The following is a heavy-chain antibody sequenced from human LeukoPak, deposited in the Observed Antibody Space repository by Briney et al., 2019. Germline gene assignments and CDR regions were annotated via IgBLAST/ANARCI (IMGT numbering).Heavy chain of an antibody. CDR2: ISWNSGSI. J-gene: IGHJ4*02. D-gene: IGHD6-13*01. CDR1: GFTFDDYA. V-gene: IGHV3-9*01. CDR3: AKTTLAAAGQYDY. Sequence: PGRSLRLSCAASGFTFDDYAMHWVRQAPGKGLEWVSGISWNSGSIGYADSVKGRFTISRDNAKNSLYLQMNSLRAEDTALYYCAKTTLAAAGQYDYWGQGTLVTVSS.